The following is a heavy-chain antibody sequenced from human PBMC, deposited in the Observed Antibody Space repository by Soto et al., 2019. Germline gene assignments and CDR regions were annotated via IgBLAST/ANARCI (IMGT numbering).Heavy chain of an antibody. CDR2: ISGSGGST. J-gene: IGHJ4*02. CDR3: AKVPVGATGRFDY. Sequence: GGSLRLSXAGPGFTFSNYAMSWVRQAPGKGLAWVSAISGSGGSTYYADSVKGRFTISRDNSKNTLYLQMNSLRAEDTALYYCAKVPVGATGRFDYWGQGTLVTVSS. D-gene: IGHD1-26*01. V-gene: IGHV3-23*01. CDR1: GFTFSNYA.